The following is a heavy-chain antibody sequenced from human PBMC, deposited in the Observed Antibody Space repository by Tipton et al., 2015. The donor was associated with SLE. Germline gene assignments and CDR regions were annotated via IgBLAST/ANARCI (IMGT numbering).Heavy chain of an antibody. D-gene: IGHD1-26*01. CDR2: IRGKANSYAT. J-gene: IGHJ4*02. CDR3: TRQSGGGSSEAPDY. Sequence: SLRLSCAVSGFTFSGSAMHWVRQASGQGLVWVGRIRGKANSYATAYAASVKGRFTISRDDSKNTAYLQMNSLKTEDTAVYYCTRQSGGGSSEAPDYWGQGTLVTVSS. CDR1: GFTFSGSA. V-gene: IGHV3-73*01.